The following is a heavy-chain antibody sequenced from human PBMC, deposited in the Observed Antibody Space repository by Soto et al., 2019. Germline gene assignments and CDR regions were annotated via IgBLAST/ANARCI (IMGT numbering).Heavy chain of an antibody. Sequence: SETLSLTCAVSGGSISSSNWWSWVRQPTGKGLEWIGEIYHSGSTNYNPSLKSRVTISVDKSKNQFSQKLSSVTAADTAVYYCARCTAMAFFYGMDVWGQGTTVTVSS. CDR2: IYHSGST. V-gene: IGHV4-4*02. D-gene: IGHD5-18*01. J-gene: IGHJ6*02. CDR1: GGSISSSNW. CDR3: ARCTAMAFFYGMDV.